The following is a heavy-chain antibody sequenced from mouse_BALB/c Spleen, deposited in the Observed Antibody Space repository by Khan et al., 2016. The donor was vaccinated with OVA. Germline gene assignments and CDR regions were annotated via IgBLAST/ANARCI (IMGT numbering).Heavy chain of an antibody. V-gene: IGHV3-2*02. CDR2: ISYSGRT. CDR3: VRGRAY. CDR1: GYSITSDYA. D-gene: IGHD3-3*01. Sequence: EVQLQESGPGLVKPSQSLSLTCTVTGYSITSDYAWNWIRQFPGNKLGWMGYISYSGRTSYTPSLKSRISITRDTSKNQFFLQLNSVTTEDTATYYCVRGRAYWGQGTLVTVSA. J-gene: IGHJ3*01.